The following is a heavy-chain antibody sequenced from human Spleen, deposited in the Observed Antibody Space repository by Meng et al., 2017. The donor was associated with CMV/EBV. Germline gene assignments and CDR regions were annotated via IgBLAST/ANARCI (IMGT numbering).Heavy chain of an antibody. CDR1: GFIFRSYG. Sequence: SGFIFRSYGMHWVRQAPGKGLEWVAFIHYGTNDKYYADSVKGRFTISRDNSKNTLYLQMYSLRAEDTAVYYCAKLESPIVYEKIYDIWGQGTMVTVSS. D-gene: IGHD2/OR15-2a*01. CDR3: AKLESPIVYEKIYDI. V-gene: IGHV3-30*02. CDR2: IHYGTNDK. J-gene: IGHJ3*02.